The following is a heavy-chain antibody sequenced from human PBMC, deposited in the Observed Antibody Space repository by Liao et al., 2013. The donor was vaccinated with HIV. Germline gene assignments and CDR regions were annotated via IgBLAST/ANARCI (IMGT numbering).Heavy chain of an antibody. CDR1: GDSISSASYY. J-gene: IGHJ4*02. V-gene: IGHV4-61*02. CDR3: ARVMKTCSGFDCHHGGINY. D-gene: IGHD2-15*01. CDR2: FYTSGST. Sequence: QVQLQESGPGLVKPSQTLSLTCTVSGDSISSASYYWSWIRQPAGKGLEWIGRFYTSGSTIYTPSLKSRVTISVDTSRNQFSLRLTSVTAADTAVYYCARVMKTCSGFDCHHGGINYWGEGTLVTVSS.